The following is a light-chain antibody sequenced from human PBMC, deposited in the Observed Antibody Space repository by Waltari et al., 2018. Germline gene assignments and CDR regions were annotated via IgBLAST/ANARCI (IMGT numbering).Light chain of an antibody. CDR2: GAS. Sequence: EVVLTQSPATLSVSPGGRATLSCRASQSLDTNLAWYQQKPGQAPRLLIYGASSRATGVPARFSGSGSGTDFTLTISSLQSEDFVVYYCQQYNNWPLYTFGQGTKLEI. V-gene: IGKV3-15*01. CDR3: QQYNNWPLYT. J-gene: IGKJ2*01. CDR1: QSLDTN.